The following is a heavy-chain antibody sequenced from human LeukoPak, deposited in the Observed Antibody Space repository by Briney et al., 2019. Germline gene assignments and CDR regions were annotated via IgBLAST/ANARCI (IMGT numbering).Heavy chain of an antibody. J-gene: IGHJ4*02. CDR1: GGSISSYY. D-gene: IGHD3-3*01. CDR2: IYTSGST. V-gene: IGHV4-4*07. CDR3: ARQEYDFWSGYSGSGRFDY. Sequence: ASETLSLTCTVSGGSISSYYWSWIRQPAGKGLEWIGRIYTSGSTNYNPSLKSRVTMSVDTSKNQFSLKLSFVTAADTAVYYCARQEYDFWSGYSGSGRFDYWGQGTLVTVSS.